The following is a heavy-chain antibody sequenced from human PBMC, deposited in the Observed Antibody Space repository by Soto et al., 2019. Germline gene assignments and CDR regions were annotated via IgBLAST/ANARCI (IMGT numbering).Heavy chain of an antibody. CDR2: IWYDGSNK. CDR1: GFTFSSYG. CDR3: ARVLGSYNWNFLDY. V-gene: IGHV3-33*01. J-gene: IGHJ4*02. Sequence: GGSLRLSCAASGFTFSSYGMHWVRQAPGKGLEWVAVIWYDGSNKYYADSVKGRFTISRDNSKNTLYLQMNSLRAEDTAVYYCARVLGSYNWNFLDYWGQGTLVTVSS. D-gene: IGHD1-7*01.